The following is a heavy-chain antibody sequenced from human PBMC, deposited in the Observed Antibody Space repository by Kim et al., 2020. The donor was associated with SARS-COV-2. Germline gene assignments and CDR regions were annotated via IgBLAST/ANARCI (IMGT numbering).Heavy chain of an antibody. J-gene: IGHJ6*02. CDR3: AKDTSTSGCMDD. Sequence: YAEPVMDRYTTTRDNSKNTMNLQMNSLRAEDTTIYYCAKDTSTSGCMDDWGQGTTVTVSS. D-gene: IGHD1-26*01. V-gene: IGHV3-23*01.